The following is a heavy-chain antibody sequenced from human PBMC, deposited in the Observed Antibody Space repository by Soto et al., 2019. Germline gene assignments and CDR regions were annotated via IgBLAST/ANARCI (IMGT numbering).Heavy chain of an antibody. V-gene: IGHV1-18*01. J-gene: IGHJ4*02. Sequence: ASVKVSCKASGYSFTSYGISWVRQAPGQGLEWMGWISGDNGNTYYSYNFQGRVTLTRDTSATIAYMQLSSLTSEDTAVYYCARDDSGFSGSHYIDYFTYWGQGALVTVSS. D-gene: IGHD1-26*01. CDR2: ISGDNGNT. CDR3: ARDDSGFSGSHYIDYFTY. CDR1: GYSFTSYG.